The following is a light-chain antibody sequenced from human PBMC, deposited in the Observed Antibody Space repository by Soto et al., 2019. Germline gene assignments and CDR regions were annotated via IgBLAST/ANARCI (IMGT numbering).Light chain of an antibody. CDR2: LTS. J-gene: IGKJ1*01. CDR1: QAVNTR. Sequence: EIVLTQSPATLSSFPGDRVTLSCRASQAVNTRLAWYQHKPGQAPRLLIYLTSNRAAGIPARFSGSGSGTDFTLTISDVEPEDFAVYYCQQRSNWLWTFGQGTKVDI. CDR3: QQRSNWLWT. V-gene: IGKV3D-11*01.